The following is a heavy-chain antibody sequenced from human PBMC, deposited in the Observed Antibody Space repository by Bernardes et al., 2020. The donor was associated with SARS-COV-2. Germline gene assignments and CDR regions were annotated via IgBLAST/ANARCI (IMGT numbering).Heavy chain of an antibody. CDR2: IIPIFGTA. D-gene: IGHD1-26*01. CDR1: GGTFSSYA. V-gene: IGHV1-69*13. J-gene: IGHJ4*02. CDR3: ARGGYSGSYYGGVRYGHFDY. Sequence: SVKVSCKASGGTFSSYAISWVRQAPGQGLEWMGGIIPIFGTANYAQKFQGRVTITADESTSTAYMELSSLRSEDTAVYYCARGGYSGSYYGGVRYGHFDYWGQGTLVTVSS.